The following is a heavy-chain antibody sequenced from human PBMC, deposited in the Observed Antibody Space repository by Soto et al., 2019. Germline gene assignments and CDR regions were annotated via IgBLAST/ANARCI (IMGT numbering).Heavy chain of an antibody. CDR3: ARGQWLVLGNYYYGMDV. J-gene: IGHJ6*02. V-gene: IGHV6-1*01. CDR2: TYYRSKWYN. Sequence: PSQTLSLTCAISGDSVSSNSAAWNWIRQSPSRGLEWLGRTYYRSKWYNDYAVSVKSRITINPDTSKNQFSLQLNSVTPEDTAVYYCARGQWLVLGNYYYGMDVWGQGTTVTVS. D-gene: IGHD6-19*01. CDR1: GDSVSSNSAA.